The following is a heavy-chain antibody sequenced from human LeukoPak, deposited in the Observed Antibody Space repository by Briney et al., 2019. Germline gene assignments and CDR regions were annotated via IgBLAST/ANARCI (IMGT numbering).Heavy chain of an antibody. D-gene: IGHD3-10*01. CDR1: GYTFTGYY. Sequence: ASVKVSCKASGYTFTGYYMHWVRQAPGQGLEWMGWINPNSGGTNYSQKFQGRVPMTRDTSISTAYMELSRLRADDTAVYYCARAKRYYYGSGSGINWFDPWGQGTLVTVSS. CDR2: INPNSGGT. CDR3: ARAKRYYYGSGSGINWFDP. V-gene: IGHV1-2*02. J-gene: IGHJ5*02.